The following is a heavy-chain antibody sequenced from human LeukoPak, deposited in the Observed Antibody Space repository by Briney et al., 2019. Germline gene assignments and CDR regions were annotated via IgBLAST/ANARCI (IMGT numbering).Heavy chain of an antibody. CDR2: INPNSGGT. CDR1: GYTFTGYY. V-gene: IGHV1-2*02. J-gene: IGHJ6*02. Sequence: ASVKVSCKASGYTFTGYYMHWVRQAPGQGLEWMGWINPNSGGTNYAQKFQGRVTMTRDTSISTAYMELSRLRSDDTAVYYCARERVQYSSGSANGMDVWGQGTTVTVSS. D-gene: IGHD6-19*01. CDR3: ARERVQYSSGSANGMDV.